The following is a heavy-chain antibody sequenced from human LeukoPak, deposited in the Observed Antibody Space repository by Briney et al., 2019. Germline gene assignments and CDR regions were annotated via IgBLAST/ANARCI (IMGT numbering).Heavy chain of an antibody. J-gene: IGHJ6*02. D-gene: IGHD3-9*01. CDR3: ASFFSPISLDWLHQGYYGMDV. Sequence: GGSLRLSCAASGFTFSSYEMNWVRQAPGRGLEWVSYISSSGSTIYYADSVKGRFTISRDNAKNSLYLQMNSLRAEDTAVYYCASFFSPISLDWLHQGYYGMDVWGQGTAVTVSS. V-gene: IGHV3-48*03. CDR2: ISSSGSTI. CDR1: GFTFSSYE.